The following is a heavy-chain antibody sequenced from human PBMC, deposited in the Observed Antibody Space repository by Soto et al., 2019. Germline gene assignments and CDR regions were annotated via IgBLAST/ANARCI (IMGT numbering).Heavy chain of an antibody. V-gene: IGHV3-23*01. CDR2: ISGGGGST. D-gene: IGHD3-22*01. CDR3: AKDRIVVVDAFDI. CDR1: GFTFSSYA. Sequence: EVQLLESGGGLVQPGGSLRLSCAASGFTFSSYAMSWVRQAPGKGLEWVSAISGGGGSTYYADSVKGRFTISRDNSKNTLYLQMNSLRAEDTAVYYCAKDRIVVVDAFDIWGQGTMVTVSS. J-gene: IGHJ3*02.